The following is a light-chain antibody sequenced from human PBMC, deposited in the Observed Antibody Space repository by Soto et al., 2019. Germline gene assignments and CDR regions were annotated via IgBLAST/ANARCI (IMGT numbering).Light chain of an antibody. J-gene: IGLJ3*02. V-gene: IGLV7-46*01. CDR2: DTS. CDR3: LLTYSGPWV. CDR1: TGAVTSGHH. Sequence: QAVVTQGPSLTVSPGGTVTLTGVSSTGAVTSGHHPYWVQQKTGQAPRTLIYDTSKKDSWTPARFSGSLLGGKAALTLSGAQPEDEADYYCLLTYSGPWVFGGGTTLTVL.